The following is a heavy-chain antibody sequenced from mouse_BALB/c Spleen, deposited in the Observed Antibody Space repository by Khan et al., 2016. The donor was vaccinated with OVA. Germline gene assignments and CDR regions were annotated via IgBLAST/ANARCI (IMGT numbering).Heavy chain of an antibody. J-gene: IGHJ2*01. D-gene: IGHD1-1*01. CDR2: IWAGGSK. V-gene: IGHV2-9*02. CDR3: ARSREHDYFDY. Sequence: QVQLKQSGPGLVAPSQSLSITCTVSGFSLTSHGVHWVRQPPGKGLEWLGVIWAGGSKNYNSALMSRLSISKDSSKSQVFLKMNSLQTDDTAMYYCARSREHDYFDYWGQGTTLTVSS. CDR1: GFSLTSHG.